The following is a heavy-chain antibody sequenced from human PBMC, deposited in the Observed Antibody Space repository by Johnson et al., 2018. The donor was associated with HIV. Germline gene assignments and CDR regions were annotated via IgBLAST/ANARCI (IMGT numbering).Heavy chain of an antibody. D-gene: IGHD3-16*01. CDR1: GFTFSSYW. V-gene: IGHV3-7*01. Sequence: VLLVESGGGLVQPGGSLRLSCAASGFTFSSYWMSWVRQAPGKGLEWVANIKQDGSEKYYVDSVKGRFTISRDNAKNSLYLQMNSLRAEDTAVYYCGRDMMGNSDDAFDIWGQGTMVIVSS. J-gene: IGHJ3*02. CDR2: IKQDGSEK. CDR3: GRDMMGNSDDAFDI.